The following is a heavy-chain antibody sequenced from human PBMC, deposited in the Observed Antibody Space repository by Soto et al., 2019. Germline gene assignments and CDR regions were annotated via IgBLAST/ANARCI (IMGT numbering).Heavy chain of an antibody. V-gene: IGHV1-18*01. CDR1: GYPFTSYG. CDR3: ARGFDDSSGQGLDY. D-gene: IGHD3-22*01. Sequence: GASVKVSCKASGYPFTSYGSSWVRQAPGQGLEWMGWISAYNGNANYAQKLQGRVTMTTDTSTSTAYMELRSLRSDDTAMYYCARGFDDSSGQGLDYWGQGTLVTVSS. CDR2: ISAYNGNA. J-gene: IGHJ4*02.